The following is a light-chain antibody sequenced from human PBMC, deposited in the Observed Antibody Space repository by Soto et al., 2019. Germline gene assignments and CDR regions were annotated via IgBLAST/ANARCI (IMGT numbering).Light chain of an antibody. CDR2: GAS. Sequence: EIVLTQSPGTLSLSPGERATLSCRASQSVSSNYLAWYQQKPGQAPRLLIFGASNRATGIPDRFSGSGSGTDFTLTISRLEPEDFAVYYCQQYGSSPITFGQGTLLEIK. CDR3: QQYGSSPIT. J-gene: IGKJ5*01. V-gene: IGKV3-20*01. CDR1: QSVSSNY.